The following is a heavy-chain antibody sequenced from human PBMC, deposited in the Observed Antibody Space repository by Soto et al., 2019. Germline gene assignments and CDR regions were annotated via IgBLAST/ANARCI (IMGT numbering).Heavy chain of an antibody. V-gene: IGHV4-30-4*01. CDR1: GGSISSGDYY. CDR3: ARIRGYSFLYYLYY. D-gene: IGHD5-18*01. Sequence: SETLSLTCTVSGGSISSGDYYWSWIRQPPGKGLEWIGYIYYSGSTYYNPSLKSRVTISVDTSKNQFSLKLSSVTAADTGGVYWARIRGYSFLYYLYYLGQGTLVTVSS. CDR2: IYYSGST. J-gene: IGHJ4*02.